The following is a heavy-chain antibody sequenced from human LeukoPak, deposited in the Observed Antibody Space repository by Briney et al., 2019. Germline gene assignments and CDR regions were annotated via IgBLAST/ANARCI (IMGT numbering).Heavy chain of an antibody. J-gene: IGHJ4*02. CDR3: ARGASRSQPPDY. CDR1: GFPLNSYS. Sequence: GSLRLFCAASGFPLNSYSLDWVRQAPGKGLELVSSISSSSSYIYYADSVKGRFTISRDNAKNSLYLQMNSLRAEDTAVYYCARGASRSQPPDYWGQGTLVTVSS. V-gene: IGHV3-21*01. CDR2: ISSSSSYI. D-gene: IGHD5-18*01.